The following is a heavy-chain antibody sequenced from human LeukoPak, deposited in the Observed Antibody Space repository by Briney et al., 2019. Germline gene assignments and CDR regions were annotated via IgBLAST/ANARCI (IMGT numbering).Heavy chain of an antibody. CDR2: ISSNGGST. CDR1: GFTFRSYA. J-gene: IGHJ4*02. Sequence: GGSLRLSCVVSGFTFRSYAMHWVRQAPGKGLEYVSGISSNGGSTYYANSVRGRFTISRDNSKNMLYLQMNSLRAEDTAVYYCARGTPSGAYYFDYWGQGTLVTVSS. D-gene: IGHD3-10*01. CDR3: ARGTPSGAYYFDY. V-gene: IGHV3-64*01.